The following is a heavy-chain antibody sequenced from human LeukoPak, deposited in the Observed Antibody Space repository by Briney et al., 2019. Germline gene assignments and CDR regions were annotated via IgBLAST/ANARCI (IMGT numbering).Heavy chain of an antibody. D-gene: IGHD2-15*01. CDR1: GYIFTSYW. Sequence: GESLEISCKGSGYIFTSYWIVWVRQMPGKGLEWMGIIYAADSDTRYSPSFQGHVTISVDKSISTAYLRWNSLKASDTAMYYCARRISLTSREFDYWGQGTLVTVSS. V-gene: IGHV5-51*01. J-gene: IGHJ4*02. CDR3: ARRISLTSREFDY. CDR2: IYAADSDT.